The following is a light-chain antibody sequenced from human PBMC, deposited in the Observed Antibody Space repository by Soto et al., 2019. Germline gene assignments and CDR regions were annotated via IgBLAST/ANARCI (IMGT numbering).Light chain of an antibody. CDR1: QSINSG. J-gene: IGKJ4*01. CDR2: DAS. Sequence: DIQMTQSPSTLSAYVGDTVTITCRASQSINSGLAWYQQRSGKVPKLLIYDASSLESGVPSRFSGSGSGTEFTLTITSLQHEDFATYYCQQSDGYFHTFGGGPKVDIK. V-gene: IGKV1-5*01. CDR3: QQSDGYFHT.